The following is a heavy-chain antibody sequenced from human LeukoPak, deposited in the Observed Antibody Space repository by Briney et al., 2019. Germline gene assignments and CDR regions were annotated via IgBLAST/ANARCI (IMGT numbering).Heavy chain of an antibody. CDR3: ATGGYSYGRRAFDI. V-gene: IGHV3-9*01. Sequence: PGGSLRLSCVASGISFDAYAMHWVRQAPGKGLEWVSGISWNSGSIGYADSVKGRFTISRDNAKNSLYLQMNSLRAEDTALYYCATGGYSYGRRAFDIWGQGTMVTVSS. CDR2: ISWNSGSI. D-gene: IGHD5-18*01. J-gene: IGHJ3*02. CDR1: GISFDAYA.